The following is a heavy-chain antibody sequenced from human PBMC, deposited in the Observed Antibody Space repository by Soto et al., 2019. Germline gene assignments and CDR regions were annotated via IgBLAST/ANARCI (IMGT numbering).Heavy chain of an antibody. D-gene: IGHD7-27*01. CDR3: AKGWGRIFDY. CDR1: GGSFSGYY. CDR2: INHSGST. J-gene: IGHJ4*02. Sequence: QVQLQQWGAGLLKPSETLSLTCAVYGGSFSGYYWSWIRQPPGKGLEWNGEINHSGSTNYNPSLKSRVTISVDTSKYQFSLKLSSVTAADTAVYYCAKGWGRIFDYWGQGTLVTVSS. V-gene: IGHV4-34*01.